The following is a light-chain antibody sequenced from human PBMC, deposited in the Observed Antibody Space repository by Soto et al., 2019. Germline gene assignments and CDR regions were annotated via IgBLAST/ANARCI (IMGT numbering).Light chain of an antibody. J-gene: IGKJ5*01. V-gene: IGKV3-11*01. CDR3: QQRKYWPPLP. CDR2: DAS. Sequence: EAVLTQSPATLSLSPGETATLSCRASHNVDIYVAWYQQKPGQAPRLLIYDASNRATGIPARFSGSGSGTDFTPTISSLEPKAFAVYYCQQRKYWPPLPSGQGTRRE. CDR1: HNVDIY.